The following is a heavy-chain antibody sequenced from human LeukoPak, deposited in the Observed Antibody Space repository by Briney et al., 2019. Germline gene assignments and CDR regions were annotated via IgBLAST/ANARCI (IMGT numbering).Heavy chain of an antibody. CDR2: ISSSSSYI. J-gene: IGHJ4*02. Sequence: GRSLRLSCAASGFTFSSYAMHWVRQAPGKGLEWVSSISSSSSYIYYADSVKGRFTISRDNAKNSLYLQMNSLRAEDTAVYYCARGAEMATIGVYWGQGTLVTVSS. D-gene: IGHD5-24*01. CDR1: GFTFSSYA. CDR3: ARGAEMATIGVY. V-gene: IGHV3-21*01.